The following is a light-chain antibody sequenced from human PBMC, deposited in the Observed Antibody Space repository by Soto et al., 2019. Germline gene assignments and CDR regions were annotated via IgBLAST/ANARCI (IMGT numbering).Light chain of an antibody. Sequence: DIQMTQSPSTLSASVGDTVTVTCRASQSVSGWLAWYQQKPGKAPKLLMYDASYLEAGVPSRFRGSGSGTEFTLTISGLQPDDFATYFCHHYSGPWTFGQGTKVDIK. CDR3: HHYSGPWT. CDR1: QSVSGW. V-gene: IGKV1-5*01. CDR2: DAS. J-gene: IGKJ1*01.